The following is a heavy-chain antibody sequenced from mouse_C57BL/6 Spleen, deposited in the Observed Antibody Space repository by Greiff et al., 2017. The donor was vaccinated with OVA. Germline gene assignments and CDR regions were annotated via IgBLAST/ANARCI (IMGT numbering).Heavy chain of an antibody. D-gene: IGHD3-3*01. Sequence: QVQLKQPGAELVRPGSSVKLSCKASGYTFTSYWMDWVKQRPGQGLEWIGNIYPSDSETHYNQKFKDKATLTVDKSSSTAYMQLSSLTSEDSAVYYCARRGDATYWYFDVWGTGTTVTVSS. J-gene: IGHJ1*03. V-gene: IGHV1-61*01. CDR2: IYPSDSET. CDR1: GYTFTSYW. CDR3: ARRGDATYWYFDV.